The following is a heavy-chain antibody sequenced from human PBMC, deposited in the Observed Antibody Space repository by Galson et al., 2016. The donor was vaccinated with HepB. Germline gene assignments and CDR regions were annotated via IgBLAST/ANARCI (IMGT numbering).Heavy chain of an antibody. Sequence: SVKVSCKASGYTFIRYTLHWVRQAPRQSLEWVGRIHPFFGNTKYSEKFQGRVTITRDISASTVYMELNTLRSEDTAVYYCARDDGSTWVTDYWGQGTLVTVSS. D-gene: IGHD4-23*01. J-gene: IGHJ4*02. V-gene: IGHV1-3*01. CDR3: ARDDGSTWVTDY. CDR1: GYTFIRYT. CDR2: IHPFFGNT.